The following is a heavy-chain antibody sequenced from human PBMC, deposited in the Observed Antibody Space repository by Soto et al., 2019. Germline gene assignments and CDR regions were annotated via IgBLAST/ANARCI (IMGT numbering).Heavy chain of an antibody. CDR2: IIPIFGTA. V-gene: IGHV1-69*01. J-gene: IGHJ6*02. D-gene: IGHD5-18*01. CDR3: AREGREVRYSYNLATYGMDV. CDR1: GGTFSSYA. Sequence: QVQLVQSGAEVRKPGSSVKVSCKASGGTFSSYAISWVRRAPGQGLEWMGGIIPIFGTANYAQKFQGRVTITADESTSTDYMELSSLTSEDTAVYYCAREGREVRYSYNLATYGMDVCGRGTTVIVSS.